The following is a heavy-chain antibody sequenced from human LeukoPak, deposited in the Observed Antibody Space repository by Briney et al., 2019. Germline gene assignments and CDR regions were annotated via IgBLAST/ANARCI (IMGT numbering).Heavy chain of an antibody. Sequence: AGGSLRLSCAASGFNFSSYAMSWVRQAPGKGLEWVSAISGSGGSTCYADSVKGRFTISRDNSKNTLYLQMNSLRAEDTAVYYCAKSVDSSSKRGYFQHWGQGTLVTVSS. V-gene: IGHV3-23*01. CDR2: ISGSGGST. CDR1: GFNFSSYA. D-gene: IGHD3-22*01. J-gene: IGHJ1*01. CDR3: AKSVDSSSKRGYFQH.